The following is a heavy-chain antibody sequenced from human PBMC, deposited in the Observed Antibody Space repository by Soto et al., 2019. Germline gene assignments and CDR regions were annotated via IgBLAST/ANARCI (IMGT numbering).Heavy chain of an antibody. CDR3: ARGRYGDY. CDR2: ISAHNENT. D-gene: IGHD1-1*01. CDR1: GYTFTSYG. V-gene: IGHV1-18*01. J-gene: IGHJ4*02. Sequence: QVHLVQSGAEVRKPGAPVKVSCKGSGYTFTSYGIAWVRQAPGQGLEWMGWISAHNENTNYAQKVQGRVTVTRDTSTSTAYMELRNLRSDDTAVYYCARGRYGDYWGQGALVTVSS.